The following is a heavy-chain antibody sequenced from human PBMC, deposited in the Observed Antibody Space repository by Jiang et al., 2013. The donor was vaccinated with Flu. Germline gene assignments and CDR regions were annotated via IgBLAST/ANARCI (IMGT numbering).Heavy chain of an antibody. D-gene: IGHD2-2*02. CDR1: GYTFTSYY. Sequence: QVQLVESGAEVKKPGASVKVSCKASGYTFTSYYMHWVRQAPGQGLEWMGIINPSGGSISYAQKFQGRVTMTRDTSTSTVYMELSSLRSEDTAVYYCARDGYCSSTSCYNGMDVWGQGTTVTGLL. V-gene: IGHV1-46*01. CDR3: ARDGYCSSTSCYNGMDV. CDR2: INPSGGSI. J-gene: IGHJ6*02.